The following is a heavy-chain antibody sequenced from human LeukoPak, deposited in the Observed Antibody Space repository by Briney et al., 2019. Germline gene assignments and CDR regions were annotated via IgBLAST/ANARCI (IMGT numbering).Heavy chain of an antibody. CDR3: ARGTLGYSSSWFDN. D-gene: IGHD6-13*01. V-gene: IGHV3-74*01. J-gene: IGHJ4*02. CDR1: GFTFSSYR. Sequence: GSLRLSCAASGFTFSSYRMHWVRQAPGKGLVWVSRINSYGSSTTYADSVKGRFTISRDNAKNTLYLQLNSLRAEDTAVYYCARGTLGYSSSWFDNWGQGTLVIVSS. CDR2: INSYGSST.